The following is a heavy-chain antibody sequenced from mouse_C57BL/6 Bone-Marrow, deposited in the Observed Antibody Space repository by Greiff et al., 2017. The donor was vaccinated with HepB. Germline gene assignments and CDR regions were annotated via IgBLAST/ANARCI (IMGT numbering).Heavy chain of an antibody. D-gene: IGHD1-1*01. J-gene: IGHJ1*03. CDR3: ARRSIFITTVGRYFDV. CDR2: INPGSGGT. CDR1: GYAFTNYL. V-gene: IGHV1-54*01. Sequence: QVQLKESGAELVRPGTSVKVSCKASGYAFTNYLIEWVKQRPGQGLEWIGVINPGSGGTNYNEKFKGKATLTADKSSSTAYMQLSSLTSEDSAVYFCARRSIFITTVGRYFDVWGTGTTVTVSS.